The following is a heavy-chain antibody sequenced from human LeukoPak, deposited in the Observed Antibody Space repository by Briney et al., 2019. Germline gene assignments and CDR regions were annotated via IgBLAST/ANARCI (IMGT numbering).Heavy chain of an antibody. D-gene: IGHD4-17*01. CDR2: IYTSGST. J-gene: IGHJ6*02. CDR3: ARVSLHYGDYPDVYGMDV. Sequence: PETLSLTCTVSGGSISSYYWSWIRQPAGKGLEWIGRIYTSGSTNYNPSLKSRVTMSVDTSKNQFSLKLSSVTAADTAVYYCARVSLHYGDYPDVYGMDVWGQGTTVTVSS. CDR1: GGSISSYY. V-gene: IGHV4-4*07.